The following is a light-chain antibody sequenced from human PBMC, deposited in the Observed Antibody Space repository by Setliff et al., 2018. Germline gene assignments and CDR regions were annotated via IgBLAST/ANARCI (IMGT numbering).Light chain of an antibody. Sequence: QSVLTQPPSVSGAPGQRVTISCSGSSSNIGGNTVNWYQQLPGTAPRLLIFSNNDRPSGVSNRFTGSKSGTSASLTISGLQSEDEGDYYCAAWDDSLTGSYVFGTGTKGTVL. CDR2: SNN. CDR3: AAWDDSLTGSYV. V-gene: IGLV1-44*01. J-gene: IGLJ1*01. CDR1: SSNIGGNT.